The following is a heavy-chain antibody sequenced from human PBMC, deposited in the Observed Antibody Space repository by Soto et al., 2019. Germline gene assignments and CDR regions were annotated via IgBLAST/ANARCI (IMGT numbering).Heavy chain of an antibody. CDR3: ARGSGSYYYYYYGMDV. D-gene: IGHD1-26*01. J-gene: IGHJ6*02. CDR2: ISYDGSNK. Sequence: GGSLRLSCAASGFTFSSYAMHWVRQAPGKGLEWVAVISYDGSNKYYADSVKGRFTISRDNSKNTLYLQMNSLRAEDTAVYYCARGSGSYYYYYYGMDVWGQGTTVTV. CDR1: GFTFSSYA. V-gene: IGHV3-30-3*01.